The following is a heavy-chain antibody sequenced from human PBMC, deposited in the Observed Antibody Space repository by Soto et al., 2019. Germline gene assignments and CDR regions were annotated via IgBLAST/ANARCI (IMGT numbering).Heavy chain of an antibody. D-gene: IGHD1-7*01. J-gene: IGHJ4*02. CDR1: GFTFSSYG. Sequence: QVQLVESGGGVVQPGRSLRLSCAASGFTFSSYGMHWVRQAPGKGLEWVAVISYDGSNKYYADSVKGRFTISRDSSKNALYLQMNSLRAEDTAVYYCAKDFKDRVYNWNYLENTSFDYWGQGTLVTVSS. CDR3: AKDFKDRVYNWNYLENTSFDY. CDR2: ISYDGSNK. V-gene: IGHV3-30*18.